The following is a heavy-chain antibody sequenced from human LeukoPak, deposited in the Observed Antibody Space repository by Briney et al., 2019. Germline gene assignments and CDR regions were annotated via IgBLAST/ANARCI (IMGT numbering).Heavy chain of an antibody. Sequence: SVKVSCKASGGTFSSYAISWVRQAPGQGLEWMGGIIPIFGTANYAQKFQGRVTITADKSTSTAYMELSSLRSEDTAVYYCASYLSGWPMKYWGQGTLVTVSS. V-gene: IGHV1-69*06. CDR1: GGTFSSYA. CDR2: IIPIFGTA. D-gene: IGHD6-19*01. J-gene: IGHJ4*02. CDR3: ASYLSGWPMKY.